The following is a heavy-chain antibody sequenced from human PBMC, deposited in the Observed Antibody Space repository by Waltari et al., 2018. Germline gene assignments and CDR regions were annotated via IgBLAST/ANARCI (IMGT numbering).Heavy chain of an antibody. CDR2: SYSHGTT. CDR3: TTRVAISGVPGMPDY. D-gene: IGHD2-15*01. Sequence: EVQLVESGGGLVQPGGSLRLSCAAAGFTFSSYAMHWVRQAPGKGLESVAISYSHGTTSYADSVKGRFTISRDNSKNTLFLQMSSVRVDDTAMYYCTTRVAISGVPGMPDYWGQGTLVTVSS. V-gene: IGHV3-64D*06. J-gene: IGHJ4*02. CDR1: GFTFSSYA.